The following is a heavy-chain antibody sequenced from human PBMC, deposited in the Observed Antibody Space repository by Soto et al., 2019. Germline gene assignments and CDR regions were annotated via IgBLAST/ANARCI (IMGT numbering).Heavy chain of an antibody. CDR1: GFTFSSYS. V-gene: IGHV3-48*01. CDR2: ISSSSSTI. J-gene: IGHJ4*02. CDR3: ATITMVRGVIIDDDY. Sequence: GGSLRLFCAASGFTFSSYSMNWVRQAPGKGLEWVSYISSSSSTIYYADSVKGRFTISRDNAKNSLYLQMNSLRAEDTAVYYCATITMVRGVIIDDDYWGQGALVTVSS. D-gene: IGHD3-10*01.